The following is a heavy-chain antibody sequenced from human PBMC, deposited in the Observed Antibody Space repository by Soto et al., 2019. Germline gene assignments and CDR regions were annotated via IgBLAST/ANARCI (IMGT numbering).Heavy chain of an antibody. Sequence: GGSLRLSCAASGFTFSSYAMSWVRQAPGKGLEWVSAISGSGGSTYYADSVKGRFTISRDNSKNTLYLQMNSLRAEDTAVYYCANPTYYYDSSGSSDYWGQGTLVTVS. CDR2: ISGSGGST. D-gene: IGHD3-22*01. CDR3: ANPTYYYDSSGSSDY. V-gene: IGHV3-23*01. CDR1: GFTFSSYA. J-gene: IGHJ4*02.